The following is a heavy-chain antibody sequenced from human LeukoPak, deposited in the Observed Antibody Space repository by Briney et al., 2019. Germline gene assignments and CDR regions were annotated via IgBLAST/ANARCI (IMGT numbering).Heavy chain of an antibody. CDR3: ASARGDIAAAGPHDAFDI. CDR2: INPNSGGT. D-gene: IGHD6-13*01. J-gene: IGHJ3*02. Sequence: GASVKVSCKASGYTFTGYYMHWVRQAPGQGLEWMGWINPNSGGTNYAQKFQGRVTMTRDTSISTAYMELSSLRSEDTAVYYCASARGDIAAAGPHDAFDIWGQGTMVTVSS. CDR1: GYTFTGYY. V-gene: IGHV1-2*02.